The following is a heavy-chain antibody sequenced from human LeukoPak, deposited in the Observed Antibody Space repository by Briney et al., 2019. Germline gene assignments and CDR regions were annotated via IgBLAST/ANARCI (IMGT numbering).Heavy chain of an antibody. CDR3: ARGGIVGTTIEAFDI. V-gene: IGHV1-2*02. D-gene: IGHD1-26*01. Sequence: GASVRVSCKASGYIFTAYYMHWVRQAPGQGLEWMGWINPNSGGTNFAQKFRGRVTMTRDTSISTAYMELSRLRSDDTAVYYCARGGIVGTTIEAFDIWGQGTMVAVSS. CDR1: GYIFTAYY. J-gene: IGHJ3*02. CDR2: INPNSGGT.